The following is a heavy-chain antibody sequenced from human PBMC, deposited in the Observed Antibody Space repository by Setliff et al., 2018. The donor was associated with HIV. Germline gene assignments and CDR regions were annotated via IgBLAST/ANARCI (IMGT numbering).Heavy chain of an antibody. V-gene: IGHV1-46*01. CDR3: ARETLTMTLAYYDY. CDR1: GYTFTNNV. CDR2: ISPYGGTI. J-gene: IGHJ4*02. D-gene: IGHD4-17*01. Sequence: ASVKVSCKASGYTFTNNVIHWVRQAPGEGLEWLGLISPYGGTINYAQKFQDRVTMTRDTSTSTVYMELSSLRSEDAAVYYCARETLTMTLAYYDYWGQGTLVTSPQ.